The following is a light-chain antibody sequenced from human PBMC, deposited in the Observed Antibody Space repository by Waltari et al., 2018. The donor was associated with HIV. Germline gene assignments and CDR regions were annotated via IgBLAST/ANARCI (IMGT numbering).Light chain of an antibody. CDR2: DVT. Sequence: QPALTQPHSAAGTPGKSVTISCTGTSSDVGAYKYVAWFQQHPGNAPKLMIYDVTKRPSGVPVRFSGSNSGNTATLTISRTQAMDEADYYCQAWDSSTVVFGGGTKLTVL. CDR1: SSDVGAYKY. V-gene: IGLV2-8*01. CDR3: QAWDSSTVV. J-gene: IGLJ2*01.